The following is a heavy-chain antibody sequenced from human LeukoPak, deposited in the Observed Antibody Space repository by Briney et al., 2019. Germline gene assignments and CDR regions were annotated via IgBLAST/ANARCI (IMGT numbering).Heavy chain of an antibody. D-gene: IGHD6-19*01. Sequence: SGGSLRLPCAASGFTFSDYYMSWIRQAPGKGLEWVSYISSSGSTIYYADSVKGRFTISRDNSKNTLYLQMGSLRAEDMAVYYCARLSSSGWYYFDYWGQGTLVTVSS. CDR2: ISSSGSTI. V-gene: IGHV3-11*04. CDR3: ARLSSSGWYYFDY. CDR1: GFTFSDYY. J-gene: IGHJ4*02.